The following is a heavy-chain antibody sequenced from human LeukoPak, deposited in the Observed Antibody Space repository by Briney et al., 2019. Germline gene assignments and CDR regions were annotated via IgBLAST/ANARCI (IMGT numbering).Heavy chain of an antibody. V-gene: IGHV3-23*01. CDR1: GFTFSGFT. D-gene: IGHD3-22*01. CDR3: ARDYHDSTGYYYDY. J-gene: IGHJ4*02. CDR2: ISATADRT. Sequence: GGSLRLSCAASGFTFSGFTMSWVRQAPDKGLEGVSAISATADRTLYAESVKGRFTISRDNSKNTMYLQINSLRAEDTALYYCARDYHDSTGYYYDYWGQGTLVTVSS.